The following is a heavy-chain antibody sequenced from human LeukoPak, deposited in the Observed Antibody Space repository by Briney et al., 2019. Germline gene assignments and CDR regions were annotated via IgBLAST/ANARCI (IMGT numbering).Heavy chain of an antibody. D-gene: IGHD3-22*01. CDR2: ISSSSSTI. Sequence: GGSLRLSCAASGFTFSSYSMTWVRQAPGKGLEWVSYISSSSSTIYYADSVKGRFTISRDNAKNSLYLQMNSLRDEDTAVYYCAREAQRLDYYDSSGKWDYWGQGTLVTVSS. J-gene: IGHJ4*02. CDR3: AREAQRLDYYDSSGKWDY. V-gene: IGHV3-48*02. CDR1: GFTFSSYS.